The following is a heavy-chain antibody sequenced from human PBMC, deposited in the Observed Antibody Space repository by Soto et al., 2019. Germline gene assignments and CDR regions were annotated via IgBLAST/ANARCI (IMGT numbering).Heavy chain of an antibody. Sequence: QVQLQESGPGLVKPSQTLSLTCTVSGGSISSGDYYWSWIRQPPGKGLEWIGYIYYSGSTYYNPSLKSRVTISVDTSMNQFALKLSSVTAADTAVYYCARVQDSSGYPAFDIWGQGTMVTVSS. CDR2: IYYSGST. V-gene: IGHV4-30-4*01. J-gene: IGHJ3*02. D-gene: IGHD3-22*01. CDR3: ARVQDSSGYPAFDI. CDR1: GGSISSGDYY.